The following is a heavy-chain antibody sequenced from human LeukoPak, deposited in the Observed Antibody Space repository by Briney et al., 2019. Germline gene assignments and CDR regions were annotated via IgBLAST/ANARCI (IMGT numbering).Heavy chain of an antibody. Sequence: VKVSCKASGGTFSSYAISWVRQAPGQGLEWMGRIIPLFGIANYAQKFQGRVTITADKSTSTAYMELSSLRSGDTAVYYCARDLCQAVCVNWYFDLWGRGTLVTVSS. J-gene: IGHJ2*01. D-gene: IGHD2-8*01. V-gene: IGHV1-69*04. CDR1: GGTFSSYA. CDR3: ARDLCQAVCVNWYFDL. CDR2: IIPLFGIA.